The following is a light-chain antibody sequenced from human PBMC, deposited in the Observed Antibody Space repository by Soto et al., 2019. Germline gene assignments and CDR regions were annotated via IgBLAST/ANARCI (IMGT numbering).Light chain of an antibody. CDR3: QQYHSYSWT. CDR2: KAS. V-gene: IGKV1-5*03. CDR1: RSISDW. Sequence: DIQMTQSPSTLSPSVGDRVTITCRASRSISDWLAWYQQKPGKVPNLLIYKASTLQSGVPLRFSGSGSGTEFTLTISSLQPDDFATYYCQQYHSYSWTFGQGTKVDIK. J-gene: IGKJ1*01.